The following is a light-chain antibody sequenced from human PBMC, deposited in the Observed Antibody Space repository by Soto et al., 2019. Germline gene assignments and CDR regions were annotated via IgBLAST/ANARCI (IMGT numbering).Light chain of an antibody. CDR1: KGIRNY. Sequence: DIQIKQSPSSLSASVGDRVTITCRASKGIRNYLDWYQQTPGKVPKVLIYATSPLQSGVPSRFSGSGSGTDFTLTISSLQPEDVATDYCQKYNNATNTFGQGTRLEIK. V-gene: IGKV1-27*01. CDR3: QKYNNATNT. CDR2: ATS. J-gene: IGKJ5*01.